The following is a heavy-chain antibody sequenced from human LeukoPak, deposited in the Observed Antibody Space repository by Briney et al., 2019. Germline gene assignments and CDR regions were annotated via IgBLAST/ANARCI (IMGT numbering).Heavy chain of an antibody. CDR1: GGSISSGSYY. CDR2: IYTSGST. CDR3: AREEITMIPI. Sequence: SQTLSLTCTVSGGSISSGSYYWSWIRQPAGKGLEWIGRIYTSGSTNYNPSLKSRVTMSVDTSKNQFSLKLSSVTAADTAVYYCAREEITMIPIWGQGTMVTVSS. V-gene: IGHV4-61*02. J-gene: IGHJ3*02. D-gene: IGHD3-22*01.